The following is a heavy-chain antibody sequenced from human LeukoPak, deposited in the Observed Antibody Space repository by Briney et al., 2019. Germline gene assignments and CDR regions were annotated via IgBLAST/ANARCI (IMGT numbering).Heavy chain of an antibody. J-gene: IGHJ4*02. CDR1: GFTFSSYG. Sequence: GGSLRLSCAASGFTFSSYGMSWVRQAPGKGLEWVSVIYSGGSTYYADSVKGRFTISRDNSKNTLYLQMNSLRAEDTAVYYCARGSRIAAAGTLSPLKYWGQGTLVTVSS. CDR3: ARGSRIAAAGTLSPLKY. V-gene: IGHV3-53*01. D-gene: IGHD6-13*01. CDR2: IYSGGST.